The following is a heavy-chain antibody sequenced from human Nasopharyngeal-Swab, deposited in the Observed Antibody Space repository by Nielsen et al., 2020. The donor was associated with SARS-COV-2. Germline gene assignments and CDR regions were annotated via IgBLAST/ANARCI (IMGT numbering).Heavy chain of an antibody. V-gene: IGHV3-73*01. Sequence: GESLKISCAASGFTFSDSAIHWVRQASGKGLEWVGRIRSKGNTYATAYAASVKGRFIIFRDETTNTAYLQMNSLKTEDTAVYYCTRCGGGCYSGRDYWGQGTLVTVSS. CDR1: GFTFSDSA. J-gene: IGHJ4*02. CDR3: TRCGGGCYSGRDY. CDR2: IRSKGNTYAT. D-gene: IGHD2-15*01.